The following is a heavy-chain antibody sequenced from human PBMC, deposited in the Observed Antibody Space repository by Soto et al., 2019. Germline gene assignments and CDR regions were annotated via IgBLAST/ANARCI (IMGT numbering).Heavy chain of an antibody. V-gene: IGHV1-46*01. CDR3: ARGLPAQVNDYGDYVVDY. CDR1: GYTFTSYY. D-gene: IGHD4-17*01. J-gene: IGHJ4*02. CDR2: INPSGGST. Sequence: ASVKVSCKASGYTFTSYYMHWVRQAPGQGLEWMGIINPSGGSTSYAQKFQGRVTMTRDTSTSTVYMELSSLRSEDTAVYYCARGLPAQVNDYGDYVVDYWGQGTLVTVSS.